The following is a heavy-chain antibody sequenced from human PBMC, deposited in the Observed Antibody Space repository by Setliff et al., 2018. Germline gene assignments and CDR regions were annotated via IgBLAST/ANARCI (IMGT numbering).Heavy chain of an antibody. V-gene: IGHV1-46*01. D-gene: IGHD2-21*02. CDR1: EYSFTGYY. J-gene: IGHJ1*01. CDR3: ARAHCIGGYCYYGYFQY. CDR2: INPSGGYT. Sequence: ASVKVSCKAPEYSFTGYYMHWVRQAPGQGLEWLGLINPSGGYTNYAQKFQDRITLTRDTPTNTLYMELGSLRSEDTAVYFCARAHCIGGYCYYGYFQYWGQGTLVTVSS.